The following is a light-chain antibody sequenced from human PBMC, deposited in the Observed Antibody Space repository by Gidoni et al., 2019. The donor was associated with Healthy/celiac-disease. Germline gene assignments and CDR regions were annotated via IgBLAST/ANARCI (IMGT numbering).Light chain of an antibody. Sequence: DIVLTPSPATLSLSPGERSTLSCRASQSVSSYLAWYQQKPGQAPRLLIYDASNRATGIPDRFSGSGSGTDFTLTISSLEPEDVAVYYCQQRSNWPPALTFGGGTKVEIK. CDR2: DAS. J-gene: IGKJ4*01. CDR3: QQRSNWPPALT. CDR1: QSVSSY. V-gene: IGKV3-11*01.